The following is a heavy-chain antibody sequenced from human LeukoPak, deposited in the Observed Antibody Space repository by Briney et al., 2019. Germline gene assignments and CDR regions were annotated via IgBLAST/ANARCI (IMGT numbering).Heavy chain of an antibody. J-gene: IGHJ4*02. Sequence: GASVKVSCTASVYNLTRSAISWARHATGPGIEWMGWISAYNGITISAQKLQGRVTMTTDTSTSTAYMGRRSLRSYVTAVYYCGRGGGGEDYWGERTLVTVCS. D-gene: IGHD2-21*01. V-gene: IGHV1-18*01. CDR1: VYNLTRSA. CDR3: GRGGGGEDY. CDR2: ISAYNGIT.